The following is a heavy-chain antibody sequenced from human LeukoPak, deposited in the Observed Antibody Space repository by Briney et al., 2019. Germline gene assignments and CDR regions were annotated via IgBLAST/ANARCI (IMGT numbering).Heavy chain of an antibody. Sequence: PSETLSLTCAVSGGSISSSNWWSWVRHPPGKGLEWMGEIYHSGGTNYNPSLKSRVTISVDKSKNQFSLKLSSVTAADTAVYYCARSASGSSWYVPLDYWGQGTLVTVSS. CDR1: GGSISSSNW. CDR2: IYHSGGT. D-gene: IGHD6-13*01. CDR3: ARSASGSSWYVPLDY. V-gene: IGHV4-4*02. J-gene: IGHJ4*02.